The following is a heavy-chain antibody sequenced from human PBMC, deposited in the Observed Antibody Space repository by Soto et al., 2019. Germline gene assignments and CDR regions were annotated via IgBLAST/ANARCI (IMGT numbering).Heavy chain of an antibody. Sequence: SETLSLTCAVYGGSFSGYYWSWIRQPPGKGLEWIGEINHSGSTNYNPSLKSRVTISVDTSKNQFSLKLSSVTAADTAVYYCARGTGTTEGGYYYYYMDVWGKGTTVTVSS. V-gene: IGHV4-34*01. D-gene: IGHD1-7*01. CDR3: ARGTGTTEGGYYYYYMDV. J-gene: IGHJ6*03. CDR1: GGSFSGYY. CDR2: INHSGST.